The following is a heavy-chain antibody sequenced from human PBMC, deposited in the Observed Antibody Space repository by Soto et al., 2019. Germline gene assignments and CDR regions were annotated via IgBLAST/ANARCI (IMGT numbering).Heavy chain of an antibody. Sequence: PSETLSLTCTVSGGSISSYYWSWIRQPPGKGLEWIGYIYYSGSTNYNPSLKSRVTISVDTSKNQFSLKLSSVTAADTAVYYCARGPYRYGSGSYYKVDYYYGMDVWGQGTTVTV. V-gene: IGHV4-59*01. CDR3: ARGPYRYGSGSYYKVDYYYGMDV. D-gene: IGHD3-10*01. J-gene: IGHJ6*02. CDR1: GGSISSYY. CDR2: IYYSGST.